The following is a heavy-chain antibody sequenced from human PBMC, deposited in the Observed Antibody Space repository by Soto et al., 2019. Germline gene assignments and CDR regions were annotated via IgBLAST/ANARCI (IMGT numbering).Heavy chain of an antibody. CDR2: ISYDGSNK. D-gene: IGHD6-6*01. CDR3: AKDTPSSV. V-gene: IGHV3-30*18. J-gene: IGHJ3*01. CDR1: GFTFSSYG. Sequence: GGSLRLSCAASGFTFSSYGMHWVRQAPGKGLEWVAVISYDGSNKYYADSVKGRFTISRDNSKNTLYLQMNSLRAEDTAVYYCAKDTPSSVWGQGTMVTVSS.